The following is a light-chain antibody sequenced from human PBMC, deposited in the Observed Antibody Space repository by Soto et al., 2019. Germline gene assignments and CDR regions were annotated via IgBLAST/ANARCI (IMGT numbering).Light chain of an antibody. Sequence: IVMTQSPATLSVSPGERATLSCRASQSVGSNLAWYQQKPGQAPRLLIFGTSIRATGVPARFSAGGSGTEFTLTIGSLQSEDFAIYYCQQYNDWPTYTVGQGTNLEIK. CDR3: QQYNDWPTYT. CDR1: QSVGSN. J-gene: IGKJ2*01. V-gene: IGKV3-15*01. CDR2: GTS.